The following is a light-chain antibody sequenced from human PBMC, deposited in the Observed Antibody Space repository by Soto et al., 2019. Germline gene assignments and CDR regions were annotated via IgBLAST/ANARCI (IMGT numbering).Light chain of an antibody. Sequence: QSALTQPASLSGSPRQSITISCTGTSSDIGAYDYVSWFQQHPGKAPKLMISEVNNRPSGVSNRFSGSKSGNTAYLTISGLQVEDEAEYFCFPFTTTSTHVFGTGTKVTVL. CDR3: FPFTTTSTHV. J-gene: IGLJ1*01. CDR1: SSDIGAYDY. V-gene: IGLV2-14*01. CDR2: EVN.